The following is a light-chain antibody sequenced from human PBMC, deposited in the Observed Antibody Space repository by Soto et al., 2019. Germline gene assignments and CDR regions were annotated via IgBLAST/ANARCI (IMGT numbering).Light chain of an antibody. CDR3: RSYTISSALV. J-gene: IGLJ1*01. Sequence: QSALTQPASVAGSPGQSITISCTGSSSDVGTYNYVSWYQQHPGKAPKLMIYEVSNRPSGVSNRFSGSKSGNTASLTISGLQAEDEADYYCRSYTISSALVFAKGTKVTVL. CDR1: SSDVGTYNY. V-gene: IGLV2-14*01. CDR2: EVS.